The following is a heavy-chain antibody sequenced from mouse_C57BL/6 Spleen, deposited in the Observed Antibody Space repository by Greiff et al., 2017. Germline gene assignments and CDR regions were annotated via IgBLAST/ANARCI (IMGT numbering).Heavy chain of an antibody. Sequence: EVHLVESGGGLVKPGGSLKLSCAASGFTFSSYAMSWVRQTPEKRLEWVATISDGGSYTYYPDNVKGRFTISRDNAKNNLYLQMSHLKSEDTAMYYCALGQNYFDYWGQGTTLTVSS. V-gene: IGHV5-4*01. CDR1: GFTFSSYA. D-gene: IGHD4-1*01. J-gene: IGHJ2*01. CDR3: ALGQNYFDY. CDR2: ISDGGSYT.